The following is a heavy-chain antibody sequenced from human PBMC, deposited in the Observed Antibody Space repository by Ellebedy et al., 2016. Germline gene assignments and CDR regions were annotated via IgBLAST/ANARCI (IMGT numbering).Heavy chain of an antibody. Sequence: GGSLRLSXAASGFTFGNSWMHWVRQAPGKGLVWVSRVGNDGSTIYADSVKGRFTVSRDNAKNTLYLQMNSLRAEDTAVYYCARLTNTPPGACWGQGTLVIVSS. V-gene: IGHV3-74*01. J-gene: IGHJ4*02. CDR2: VGNDGST. D-gene: IGHD2-2*01. CDR1: GFTFGNSW. CDR3: ARLTNTPPGAC.